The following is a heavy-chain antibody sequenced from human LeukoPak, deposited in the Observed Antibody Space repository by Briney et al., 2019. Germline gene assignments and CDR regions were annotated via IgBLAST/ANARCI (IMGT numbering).Heavy chain of an antibody. J-gene: IGHJ5*02. CDR1: GFTFSSYA. V-gene: IGHV3-30*04. D-gene: IGHD6-19*01. CDR2: ISYDGSNK. Sequence: GGSLRLSCAASGFTFSSYAMHWVRQAPGKGLEWVAVISYDGSNKYYADSVKGRFTISRDNSKNTLYLQMNSLRAEDTAVYYCARGRWQWLVPSWFDPWGQGALVTVSS. CDR3: ARGRWQWLVPSWFDP.